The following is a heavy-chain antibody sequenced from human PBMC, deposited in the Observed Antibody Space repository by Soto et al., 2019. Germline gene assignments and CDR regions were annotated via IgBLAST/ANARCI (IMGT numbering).Heavy chain of an antibody. CDR2: ISGSGGST. V-gene: IGHV3-23*01. J-gene: IGHJ3*02. CDR3: AKVDISGDYAFDI. D-gene: IGHD3-22*01. CDR1: GFTFSSYA. Sequence: EVQLLESGGGLVQPGGSLRLSCAASGFTFSSYAMSWVRQAPGKGLEWVSAISGSGGSTYYADSVKGRFTISRDNSKNTMYLQMNSLRAEDTAVYYCAKVDISGDYAFDIWGQGTMVTVSS.